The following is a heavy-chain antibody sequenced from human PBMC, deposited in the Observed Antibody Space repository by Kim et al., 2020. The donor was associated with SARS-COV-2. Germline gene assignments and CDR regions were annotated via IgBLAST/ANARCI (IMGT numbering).Heavy chain of an antibody. CDR1: GFTFSNAW. Sequence: GGSLRLSCAASGFTFSNAWMSWVRQAPGKGLEWVGRIKSKTDGGTTDYAAPVKGRFTISRDDSKNTLYLQMNSLKTEDTAVYYCTTDALEGSSGWYEFGYWGQGTLVTVSS. D-gene: IGHD6-19*01. V-gene: IGHV3-15*01. CDR3: TTDALEGSSGWYEFGY. CDR2: IKSKTDGGTT. J-gene: IGHJ4*02.